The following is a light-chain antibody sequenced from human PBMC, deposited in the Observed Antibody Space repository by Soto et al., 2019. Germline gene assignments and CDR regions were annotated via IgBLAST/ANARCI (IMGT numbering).Light chain of an antibody. J-gene: IGKJ5*01. CDR3: KQADSFQIT. CDR1: EDINSR. CDR2: AAF. Sequence: DIQMTQSPSSLSASVGDRVTISCRASEDINSRLAWYQQKPGNAPKLLIYAAFILQSGVPSRFSGYGSGTDFTLSIRSLQPEDFATYYCKQADSFQITFGQGTRVEIK. V-gene: IGKV1-12*01.